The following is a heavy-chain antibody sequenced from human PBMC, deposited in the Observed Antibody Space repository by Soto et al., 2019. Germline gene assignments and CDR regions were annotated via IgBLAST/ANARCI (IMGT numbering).Heavy chain of an antibody. V-gene: IGHV4-31*03. CDR3: ARARFQVLYGKPYFDS. Sequence: SETLSLTCTVSGVSISSGGYYWGWIRQHPGKGLEWIGNIYYSGRTYYNPSLKSRVIMSVDTSKNHFSLMVDSVTAADTAVYYCARARFQVLYGKPYFDSWGQGTLVTVSS. D-gene: IGHD2-2*02. CDR1: GVSISSGGYY. J-gene: IGHJ4*02. CDR2: IYYSGRT.